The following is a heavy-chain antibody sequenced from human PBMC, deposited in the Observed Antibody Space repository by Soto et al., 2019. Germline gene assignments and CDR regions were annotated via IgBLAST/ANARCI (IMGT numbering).Heavy chain of an antibody. CDR1: GDSISSYY. V-gene: IGHV4-4*07. Sequence: SETLSLTCTVSGDSISSYYWSWIRQPAGKGLEWIGRIYTSGSTNYNPSLKSRVTMSVDTSKNEFYLKLSFVTAACTAVYYCAGYSCGIYYYYYGMDIWGQGTTVTVSS. CDR3: AGYSCGIYYYYYGMDI. J-gene: IGHJ6*02. CDR2: IYTSGST. D-gene: IGHD1-26*01.